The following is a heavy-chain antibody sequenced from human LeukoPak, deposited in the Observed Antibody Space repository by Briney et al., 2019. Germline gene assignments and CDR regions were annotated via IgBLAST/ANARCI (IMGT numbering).Heavy chain of an antibody. J-gene: IGHJ4*02. CDR3: AKTFYTNELGEVFDS. D-gene: IGHD3-16*01. Sequence: GGSLRLSCAASGFTFSSYGMSWVRQAPGKGLEWVSGISGGVASTYYADSVEGRFTISRDNSKNTLDLQMNTLRPADTATYYCAKTFYTNELGEVFDSWGQGTLVTVSS. CDR1: GFTFSSYG. CDR2: ISGGVAST. V-gene: IGHV3-23*01.